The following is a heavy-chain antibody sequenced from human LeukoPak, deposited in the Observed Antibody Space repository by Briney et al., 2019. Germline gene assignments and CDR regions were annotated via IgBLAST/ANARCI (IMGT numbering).Heavy chain of an antibody. CDR2: ISSSSYT. CDR1: GFTFSSYS. CDR3: ARVEYSSSHTVDY. Sequence: GGSLRLSCAASGFTFSSYSMNWVRQAPGKGLEWVSSISSSSYTYYADSVKGRFTISRDNAKNSLYLQMNSLRAEDTAVYYCARVEYSSSHTVDYWGQGTLVTVSS. J-gene: IGHJ4*02. D-gene: IGHD6-6*01. V-gene: IGHV3-21*01.